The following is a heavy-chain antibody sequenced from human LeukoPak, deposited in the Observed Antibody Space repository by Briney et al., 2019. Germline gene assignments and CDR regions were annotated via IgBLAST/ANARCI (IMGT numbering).Heavy chain of an antibody. Sequence: GGSLRLSCAVSGVAVSSSYMSWVRQAPGKGLEWVSVIYSGGTTYYADSVKGRFTISRDNSKNTLYLQMDSLRAEDTAVYYCARVDYGDYQYFQQWGQGTLVTVSS. CDR1: GVAVSSSY. CDR3: ARVDYGDYQYFQQ. J-gene: IGHJ1*01. V-gene: IGHV3-53*01. CDR2: IYSGGTT. D-gene: IGHD4-17*01.